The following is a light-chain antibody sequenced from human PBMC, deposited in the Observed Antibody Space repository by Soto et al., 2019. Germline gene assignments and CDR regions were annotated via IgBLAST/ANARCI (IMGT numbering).Light chain of an antibody. Sequence: EIVLTQSPATLSLSPGERATLSCRASQSVSSSYLAWYQQKPGQAPRLLIYDASKRATGIPARFSGSGSGTDFTLTISSLEPEDFAVYYCQQRYTLITFGPGTKVDIK. J-gene: IGKJ3*01. CDR3: QQRYTLIT. CDR2: DAS. V-gene: IGKV3-11*01. CDR1: QSVSSSY.